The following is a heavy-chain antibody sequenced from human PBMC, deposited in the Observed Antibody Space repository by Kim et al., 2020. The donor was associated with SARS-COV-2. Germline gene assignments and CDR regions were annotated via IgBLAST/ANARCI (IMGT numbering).Heavy chain of an antibody. J-gene: IGHJ4*02. V-gene: IGHV4-4*02. CDR1: GGSISSSNW. CDR3: ARDNGYSSGYYTTSFDY. Sequence: SETLSLTCAVSGGSISSSNWWSWVRQPPGKGLEWIGEIYHSGSTNYNPSLKSRVTISVDKSKNQFSLKLSSVTAADTAVYYCARDNGYSSGYYTTSFDYWGQGTLVTVSS. CDR2: IYHSGST. D-gene: IGHD3-22*01.